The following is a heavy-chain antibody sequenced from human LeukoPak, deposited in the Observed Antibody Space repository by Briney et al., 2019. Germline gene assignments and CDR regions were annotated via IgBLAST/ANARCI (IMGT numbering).Heavy chain of an antibody. CDR3: VSTIAAATSNWFDP. J-gene: IGHJ5*02. CDR2: IKQDGSEK. V-gene: IGHV3-7*01. CDR1: GFTFSSYW. Sequence: GGSLRLSCAASGFTFSSYWMSWVRQAPGKGLEWVANIKQDGSEKYYVDSVKGRFTIFRDNAKNSLYLQMNSLRAEDTAVYYCVSTIAAATSNWFDPWGQGTLVTVSS. D-gene: IGHD6-13*01.